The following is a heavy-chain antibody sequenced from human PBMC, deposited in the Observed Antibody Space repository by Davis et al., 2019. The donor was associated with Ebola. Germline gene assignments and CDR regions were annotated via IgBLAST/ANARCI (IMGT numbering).Heavy chain of an antibody. CDR3: ARGVEEMATNFYYYGMDV. Sequence: PGGSLRLSCAASGFTFSSYAMHWVRQAPGKGLEWVAVISYDGSNKYYADSVKGRFTISRDNSKNTLYLQMNSLRAEDTAVYYCARGVEEMATNFYYYGMDVWGQGTTVTVSS. CDR2: ISYDGSNK. CDR1: GFTFSSYA. J-gene: IGHJ6*02. V-gene: IGHV3-30-3*01. D-gene: IGHD5-24*01.